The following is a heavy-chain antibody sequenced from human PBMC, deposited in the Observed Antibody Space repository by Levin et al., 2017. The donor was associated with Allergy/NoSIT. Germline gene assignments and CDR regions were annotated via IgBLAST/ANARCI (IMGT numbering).Heavy chain of an antibody. J-gene: IGHJ4*02. Sequence: SQTLSLPCTVSGGSIRSYYWSWIRQPPGQGLEWIGYIFYSGNTNYNPSLKSRVTISVDTSKSQFSLRLSSVTAADTAVYYCARVTGYSSGVFDSWGQGTLVTVSS. CDR3: ARVTGYSSGVFDS. CDR1: GGSIRSYY. V-gene: IGHV4-59*08. CDR2: IFYSGNT. D-gene: IGHD6-19*01.